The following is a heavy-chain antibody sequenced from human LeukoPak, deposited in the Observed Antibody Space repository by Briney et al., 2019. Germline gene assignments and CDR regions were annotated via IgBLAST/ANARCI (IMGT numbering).Heavy chain of an antibody. Sequence: SETLSLTCTVSGGSISSSSYYWGWIRQPPGKGLEWIGSIDYRRSTYYNPSLKSRVTISVDTSKNQFSLKLSSVTAADTAVYYCARHRLAYSSPGFFDDWGQGTLVTVSS. V-gene: IGHV4-39*01. CDR1: GGSISSSSYY. CDR3: ARHRLAYSSPGFFDD. J-gene: IGHJ4*02. CDR2: IDYRRST. D-gene: IGHD6-19*01.